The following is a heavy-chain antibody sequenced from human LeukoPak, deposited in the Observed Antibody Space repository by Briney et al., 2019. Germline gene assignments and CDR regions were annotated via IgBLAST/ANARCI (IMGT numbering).Heavy chain of an antibody. CDR3: AREPYGDSYYYGMDV. CDR1: GGSISSYY. J-gene: IGHJ6*02. V-gene: IGHV4-59*01. D-gene: IGHD4-17*01. CDR2: IYYSGST. Sequence: SETLSLTCTVSGGSISSYYWSWIRQPPGKGLEWIGYIYYSGSTNYNPSLKSRVTISVDTSKNQFSLKLSSVTAADTAVYYCAREPYGDSYYYGMDVWGQGTTVTVSS.